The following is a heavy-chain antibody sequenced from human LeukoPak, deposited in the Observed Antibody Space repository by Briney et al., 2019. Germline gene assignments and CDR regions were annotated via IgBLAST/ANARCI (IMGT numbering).Heavy chain of an antibody. Sequence: SETLSLTCAVYGGSFSGYYWSWIRQPPGKGLEWIGEINHSGSTNYNPSLKSRVIISVDTSKNQFSLKLSSVTAADTAVYYCARALAFYDFWSGYYHSSGIDYWGQGTLVTVSS. D-gene: IGHD3-3*01. V-gene: IGHV4-34*01. CDR3: ARALAFYDFWSGYYHSSGIDY. CDR1: GGSFSGYY. CDR2: INHSGST. J-gene: IGHJ4*02.